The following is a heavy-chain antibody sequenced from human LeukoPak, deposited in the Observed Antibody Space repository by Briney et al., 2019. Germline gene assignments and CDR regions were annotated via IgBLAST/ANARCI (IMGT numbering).Heavy chain of an antibody. CDR2: INPSGGST. Sequence: ASVKVSCKASGYTFTSYYMHWVRQAPGQGLEWMGIINPSGGSTSYAQKFQGRVSMTRDTSTGTVYMELSSLRSEDTAVYYCARDRGGATSPSDYWGQGTLVTVSS. V-gene: IGHV1-46*03. D-gene: IGHD1-26*01. CDR3: ARDRGGATSPSDY. J-gene: IGHJ4*02. CDR1: GYTFTSYY.